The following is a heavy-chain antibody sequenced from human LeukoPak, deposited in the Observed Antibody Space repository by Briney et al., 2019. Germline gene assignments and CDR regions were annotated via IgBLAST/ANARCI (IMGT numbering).Heavy chain of an antibody. Sequence: GGSLRLSCAASGFTFSNAWMSWVRQAPGKGLEWVGRIKSKTDGGTTDYAAPVKGRFTISRDDSKNTLYLQMNSLKTEDTAVYCCTTWNYYGSGSLLWGAFDIWGQGTMVTVSS. V-gene: IGHV3-15*01. CDR2: IKSKTDGGTT. CDR1: GFTFSNAW. CDR3: TTWNYYGSGSLLWGAFDI. J-gene: IGHJ3*02. D-gene: IGHD3-10*01.